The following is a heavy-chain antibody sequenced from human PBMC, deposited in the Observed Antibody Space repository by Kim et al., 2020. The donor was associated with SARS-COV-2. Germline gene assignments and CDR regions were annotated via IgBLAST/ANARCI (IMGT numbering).Heavy chain of an antibody. V-gene: IGHV4-34*01. D-gene: IGHD2-15*01. Sequence: SETLSLTCAVYSGSFSDYYWTWIRHPPGKGLEWIGEINHIGSTNYNPSLKSRVTMSVDTSKNQLSLKLSSVTAADTAVYYCAKHDARYCSGGNCWYFDYWGRGTLVTVSS. CDR2: INHIGST. J-gene: IGHJ4*02. CDR1: SGSFSDYY. CDR3: AKHDARYCSGGNCWYFDY.